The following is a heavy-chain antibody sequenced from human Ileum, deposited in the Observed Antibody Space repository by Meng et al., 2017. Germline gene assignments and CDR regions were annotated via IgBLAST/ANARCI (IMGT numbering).Heavy chain of an antibody. CDR1: GFTFSSYD. CDR3: AKGEGASWYLY. Sequence: SLMISCAGSGFTFSSYDMSWVRQAPGKGLEWVSNIARSGDRTYYADSVKGRFTISRNNSKNMLYLQMNSLRADDTAVYYCAKGEGASWYLYWGQGTLVTVSS. CDR2: IARSGDRT. D-gene: IGHD6-13*01. V-gene: IGHV3-23*01. J-gene: IGHJ4*02.